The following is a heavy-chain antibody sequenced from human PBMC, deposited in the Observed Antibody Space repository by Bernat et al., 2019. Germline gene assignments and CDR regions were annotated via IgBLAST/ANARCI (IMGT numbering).Heavy chain of an antibody. Sequence: QVQLQQWGAGLLKPSETLSLTCTVSGGSISSSSYYWGWIRQPPGKGLEWIGSIYYSGSTYYNPSLKSRVTISVDTSKNQFSLKLSSVTAADTAVYYCAGSDYDFWSGYSNWFDPWGQGTLVTVSS. CDR2: IYYSGST. V-gene: IGHV4-39*01. CDR1: GGSISSSSYY. CDR3: AGSDYDFWSGYSNWFDP. D-gene: IGHD3-3*01. J-gene: IGHJ5*02.